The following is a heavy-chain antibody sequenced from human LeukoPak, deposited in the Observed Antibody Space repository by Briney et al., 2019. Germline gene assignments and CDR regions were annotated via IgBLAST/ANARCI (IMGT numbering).Heavy chain of an antibody. CDR1: GFTFSSYG. V-gene: IGHV3-30*03. CDR3: ARASSTSCYY. CDR2: ISYDGSNK. J-gene: IGHJ4*02. Sequence: GGSLRLSCAASGFTFSSYGMHWVRQAPGKGLEWVAVISYDGSNKYYADSVKGRFTISRDNSKNTLYLQMNSLRAEDTAVYYCARASSTSCYYWGQGTLVTVSS. D-gene: IGHD2-2*01.